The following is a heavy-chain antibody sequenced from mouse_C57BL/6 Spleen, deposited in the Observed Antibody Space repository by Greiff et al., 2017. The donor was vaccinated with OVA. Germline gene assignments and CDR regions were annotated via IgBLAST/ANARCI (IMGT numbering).Heavy chain of an antibody. CDR2: IYPRDGST. D-gene: IGHD2-4*01. J-gene: IGHJ4*01. CDR3: AREGTYDYDDAMDY. CDR1: GYTFTSYD. V-gene: IGHV1-85*01. Sequence: VQLQQSGPELVKPGASVKLSCKASGYTFTSYDINWVKQRPGQGLEWIGWIYPRDGSTKYNEKFKGKATLTVGTSSSTAYRELHSLTSEDSAVYFCAREGTYDYDDAMDYWGQGTSVTVSS.